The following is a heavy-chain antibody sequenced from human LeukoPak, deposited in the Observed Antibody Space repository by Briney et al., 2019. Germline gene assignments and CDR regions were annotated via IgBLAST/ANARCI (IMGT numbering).Heavy chain of an antibody. Sequence: PSETLSLTCAVYGGSFSGYYWSWIRQPPGKGLEWMGEINHSGSTNYNPSLKSRVTISVDTSKNQFSLKLSSVTAADTAVYYCARPGCSSTSCYGNFDYWGQGTLVTVSS. J-gene: IGHJ4*02. CDR2: INHSGST. CDR1: GGSFSGYY. D-gene: IGHD2-2*01. CDR3: ARPGCSSTSCYGNFDY. V-gene: IGHV4-34*01.